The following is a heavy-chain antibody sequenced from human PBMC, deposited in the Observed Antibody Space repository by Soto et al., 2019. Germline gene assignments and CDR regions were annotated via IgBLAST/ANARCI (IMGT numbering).Heavy chain of an antibody. V-gene: IGHV2-5*02. D-gene: IGHD5-18*01. Sequence: SGPTPVNPKQTLTQTCTFSGFSLSKRRVGVGWIRQPPGKALDWLALIYWDDDKRYSPSLKSRLTITKDTSKNQVVLTMTNMDPVDTATYYCALDTPVDTAMGGWFDPWGQGTLVTVSS. CDR2: IYWDDDK. CDR3: ALDTPVDTAMGGWFDP. J-gene: IGHJ5*02. CDR1: GFSLSKRRVG.